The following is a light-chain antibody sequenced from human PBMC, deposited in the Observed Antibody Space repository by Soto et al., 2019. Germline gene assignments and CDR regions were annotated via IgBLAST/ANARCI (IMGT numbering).Light chain of an antibody. V-gene: IGLV4-69*01. CDR1: SGHSNYA. Sequence: QAVLCQSPAASASLGASVKLTCTLRSGHSNYAIAWHQQQSEKGPRYLMKLNSDGSHSKGDGIPDRFSGSSSGAERYLTISSLQSEDEADYYCQTWGSGIVVFGGGTKPAVL. CDR3: QTWGSGIVV. CDR2: LNSDGSH. J-gene: IGLJ2*01.